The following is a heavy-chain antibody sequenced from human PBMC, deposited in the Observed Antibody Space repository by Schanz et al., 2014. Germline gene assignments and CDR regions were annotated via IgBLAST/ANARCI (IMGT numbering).Heavy chain of an antibody. CDR1: TSLFSRSV. J-gene: IGHJ6*01. D-gene: IGHD1-1*01. V-gene: IGHV3-33*06. Sequence: QVDLVESGGGVVQPGRSLTLSCAVSTSLFSRSVIHWVRQAPGKGLEWVAVMWNDGIKTHYADSGKGRFTISRDNSKNTVYLQMKSLRVEDTAVYYCVKDPDKYNWNDVEGMDVWGPGTTXTVSS. CDR2: MWNDGIKT. CDR3: VKDPDKYNWNDVEGMDV.